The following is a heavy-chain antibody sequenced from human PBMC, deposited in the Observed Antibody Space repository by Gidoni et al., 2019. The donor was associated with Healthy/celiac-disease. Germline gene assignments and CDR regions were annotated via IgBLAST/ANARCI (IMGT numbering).Heavy chain of an antibody. V-gene: IGHV3-7*01. J-gene: IGHJ4*02. CDR2: IKQDGSEK. CDR3: ARDPGPFDY. Sequence: EVQLVESGVGLVQPGGSLRLSCAASGFTCSSYWMNWVSQAPGKGLEWVANIKQDGSEKYYVDSGKGRFTISRDNAKNSLYLQMNSLRAEDTAVYYCARDPGPFDYWGQGTLVTVSS. CDR1: GFTCSSYW.